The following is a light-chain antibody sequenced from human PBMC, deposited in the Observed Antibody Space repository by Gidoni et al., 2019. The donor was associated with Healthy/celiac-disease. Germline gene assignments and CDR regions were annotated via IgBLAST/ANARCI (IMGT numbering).Light chain of an antibody. CDR2: AAS. CDR3: QQSYSTPLT. V-gene: IGKV1-39*01. CDR1: QSISSY. J-gene: IGKJ4*01. Sequence: DIQMTQSPSSLSASVGDRVTITCRASQSISSYLNWYQQKPGKAPPLLIYAASSLQSGVPSRFSGSGSGTDFTLTIISLQPEDFATYYCQQSYSTPLTFGGGTKVEIK.